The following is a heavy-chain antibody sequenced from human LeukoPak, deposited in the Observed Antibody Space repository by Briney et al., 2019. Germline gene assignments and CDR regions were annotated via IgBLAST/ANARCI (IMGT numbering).Heavy chain of an antibody. J-gene: IGHJ3*02. CDR1: GCSISSGDYY. CDR3: ARDTLGSGYDAFDI. CDR2: ICSSGGT. Sequence: SETLSLTCTVSGCSISSGDYYWSWLRQPPGKGLEWIGYICSSGGTYYNPSLKSRLTISVDTSKNQFSLKLSSVTAADTAVYYCARDTLGSGYDAFDIWGQGTMVTVSS. D-gene: IGHD3-10*01. V-gene: IGHV4-30-4*08.